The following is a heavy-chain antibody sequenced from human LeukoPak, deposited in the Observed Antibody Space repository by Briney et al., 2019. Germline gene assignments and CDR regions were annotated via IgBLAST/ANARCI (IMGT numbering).Heavy chain of an antibody. CDR3: ARRGYCSGGDCFSNVFDI. Sequence: GESLKISCKGSGYSITDYWIAWVRQLPGKGLEWMGIIYPADSDTRYSPSFHGQVTISADKSISTAYLQWSSLKASDTAMYYCARRGYCSGGDCFSNVFDIWGQGTVVTVSS. D-gene: IGHD2-15*01. CDR2: IYPADSDT. J-gene: IGHJ3*02. CDR1: GYSITDYW. V-gene: IGHV5-51*01.